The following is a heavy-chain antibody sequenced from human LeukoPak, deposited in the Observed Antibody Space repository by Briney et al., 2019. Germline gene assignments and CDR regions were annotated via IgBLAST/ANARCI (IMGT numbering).Heavy chain of an antibody. Sequence: GGSLRLSCAASGFTFSSYAMSWVRQAPGKGLEWVSAISGSGGSTYYADSVKGRFTISRDNSKNTLYLQMNSLRAEDTAVYYCAKDRTSPITFGGVIVYWGQGTLVTVSS. V-gene: IGHV3-23*01. CDR3: AKDRTSPITFGGVIVY. CDR2: ISGSGGST. CDR1: GFTFSSYA. J-gene: IGHJ4*02. D-gene: IGHD3-16*02.